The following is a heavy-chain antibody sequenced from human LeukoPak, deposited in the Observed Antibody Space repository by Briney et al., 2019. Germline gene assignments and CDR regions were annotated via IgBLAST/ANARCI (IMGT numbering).Heavy chain of an antibody. CDR2: ISGSGDST. J-gene: IGHJ4*02. CDR1: GFSFSSYV. V-gene: IGHV3-23*01. D-gene: IGHD2-15*01. Sequence: GGSLRLTCAASGFSFSSYVMTWVRQAPGKGLEWVSGISGSGDSTYYADSVKGRFTISRDKSKNTVCLQMNSLRAEDTAVYYCAKGRSRVVLGASDYWGQGTLVTVSS. CDR3: AKGRSRVVLGASDY.